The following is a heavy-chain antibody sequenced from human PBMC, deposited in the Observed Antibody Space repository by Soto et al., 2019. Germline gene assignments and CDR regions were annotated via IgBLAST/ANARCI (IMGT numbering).Heavy chain of an antibody. CDR3: ARVRMEWDLHVQENCFDP. CDR2: IYTSGST. J-gene: IGHJ5*02. Sequence: QVQLQASGPGLVKPLETLSLPCTVSGGSISSYYWSWIRQPAGKGLEWIGRIYTSGSTNYNPSLKSPVTMSEDTAKNQFCVKLSSVAAADTAVYYRARVRMEWDLHVQENCFDPWGKGTLVTVSS. V-gene: IGHV4-4*07. CDR1: GGSISSYY. D-gene: IGHD1-26*01.